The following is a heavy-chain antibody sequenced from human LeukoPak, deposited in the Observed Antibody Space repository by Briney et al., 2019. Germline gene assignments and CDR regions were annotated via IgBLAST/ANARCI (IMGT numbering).Heavy chain of an antibody. CDR2: VYYSGST. V-gene: IGHV4-59*01. J-gene: IGHJ5*02. D-gene: IGHD3/OR15-3a*01. Sequence: SETLSLTCAVYGGSFSGYYWSWIRQPPGKGLEWIGYVYYSGSTNYNPSLKSRVTISVDTSKNQFSLNLSSVTAADTAVYYCARGIWDSNWFDPWGQGTLVTVSS. CDR1: GGSFSGYY. CDR3: ARGIWDSNWFDP.